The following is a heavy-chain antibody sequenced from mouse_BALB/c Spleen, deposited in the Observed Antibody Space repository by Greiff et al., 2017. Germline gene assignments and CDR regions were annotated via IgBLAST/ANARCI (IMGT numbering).Heavy chain of an antibody. D-gene: IGHD1-1*01. V-gene: IGHV5-6-5*01. CDR1: GFTFSSYA. CDR2: ISSGGST. CDR3: ARGYYGSSSAWFAY. J-gene: IGHJ3*01. Sequence: EVQLVESGGGLVKPGGSLKLSCAASGFTFSSYAMSWVRQTPEKRLEWVASISSGGSTYYPDSVKGRFTISRDNARNILYLQMSSLRSEDTAMYYCARGYYGSSSAWFAYWGQGTLVTVSA.